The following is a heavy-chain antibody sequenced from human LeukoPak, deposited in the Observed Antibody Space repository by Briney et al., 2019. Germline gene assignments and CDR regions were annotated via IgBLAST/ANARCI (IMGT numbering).Heavy chain of an antibody. J-gene: IGHJ4*02. V-gene: IGHV3-66*01. Sequence: GGSLRLSCTASGFTFNGYSMNWVRQAPGKGLEWVSVIYSGGSTYYADSVKGRFTISRDNSKNTLYLQMNSLRAEDTAVYYCASDYYDSSGYYYVDNWGQGTLFTVSS. CDR2: IYSGGST. CDR1: GFTFNGYS. CDR3: ASDYYDSSGYYYVDN. D-gene: IGHD3-22*01.